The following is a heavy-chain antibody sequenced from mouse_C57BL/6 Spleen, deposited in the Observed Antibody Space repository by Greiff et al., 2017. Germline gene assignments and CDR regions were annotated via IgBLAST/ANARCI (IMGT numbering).Heavy chain of an antibody. V-gene: IGHV1-54*01. D-gene: IGHD1-1*01. CDR3: AGGSSHWYFDV. J-gene: IGHJ1*03. Sequence: VQLQQSGAELVRPGTSVKVSCKASGYAFTNYLIEWVKQRPGQGLEWIGVINPGSGGTNYNEKFKGKATLTADKSSSTAYMQLSSLTSEDSAVYFCAGGSSHWYFDVWGTGTTVTVSS. CDR1: GYAFTNYL. CDR2: INPGSGGT.